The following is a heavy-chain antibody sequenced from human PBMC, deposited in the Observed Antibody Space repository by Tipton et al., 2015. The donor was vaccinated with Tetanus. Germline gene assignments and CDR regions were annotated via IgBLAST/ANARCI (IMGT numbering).Heavy chain of an antibody. D-gene: IGHD4-23*01. CDR3: ARCPYGGVSGTLYY. V-gene: IGHV4-59*01. J-gene: IGHJ4*02. CDR2: IDYSGST. Sequence: TLSLTCTVSGGSTSSYYWNWVRQPPGKGLEWIGYIDYSGSTNYNPSLKSRVTISIDTSKKQFSLNLSSVTAADTAVYFCARCPYGGVSGTLYYWGQGILVTVSS. CDR1: GGSTSSYY.